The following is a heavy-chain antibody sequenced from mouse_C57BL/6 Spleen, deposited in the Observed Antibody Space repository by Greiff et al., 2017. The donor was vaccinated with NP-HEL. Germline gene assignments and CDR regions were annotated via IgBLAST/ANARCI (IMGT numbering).Heavy chain of an antibody. Sequence: QVQLQQSGAELVMPGASVKLSCKASGYTFTSYWMHWVKQRPGQGLEWIGEIDPSDSYTNYNQKFKGKSTLTVDKSSSTAYMQLSSLTSEDSAVYYCARSKYDYGGYAMDYWGQRTSVTVSS. CDR3: ARSKYDYGGYAMDY. J-gene: IGHJ4*01. D-gene: IGHD2-4*01. CDR2: IDPSDSYT. CDR1: GYTFTSYW. V-gene: IGHV1-69*01.